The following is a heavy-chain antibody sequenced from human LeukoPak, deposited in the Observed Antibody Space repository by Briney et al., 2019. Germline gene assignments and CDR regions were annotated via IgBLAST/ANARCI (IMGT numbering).Heavy chain of an antibody. CDR1: GFTFSSYS. CDR2: ISSSSSTI. V-gene: IGHV3-48*04. D-gene: IGHD3-10*01. CDR3: ARRSSMVRGVIKVENWFDP. J-gene: IGHJ5*02. Sequence: GGSLRLSCAASGFTFSSYSMNWVRQAPGKGLEWVSFISSSSSTIYYADSVKGRFTISRDNAKNSLYLQMNSLRAEDTAVYYCARRSSMVRGVIKVENWFDPWGQGTLVTVSS.